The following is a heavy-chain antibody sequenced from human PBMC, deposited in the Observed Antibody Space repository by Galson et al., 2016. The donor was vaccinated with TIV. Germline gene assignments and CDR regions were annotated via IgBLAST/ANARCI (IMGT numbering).Heavy chain of an antibody. J-gene: IGHJ3*02. D-gene: IGHD2-21*01. V-gene: IGHV1-69*05. CDR2: IIPIFNTA. CDR3: ARASHIVVEIDSRGAFDI. Sequence: SVKVSCKASGGTSRSYAISWVRQAPGQGLEWMGGIIPIFNTAKYAQKFQGRVTVTTDESTSTAYMELSSLRVEDTAVYYCARASHIVVEIDSRGAFDIWGQGTVVTVSS. CDR1: GGTSRSYA.